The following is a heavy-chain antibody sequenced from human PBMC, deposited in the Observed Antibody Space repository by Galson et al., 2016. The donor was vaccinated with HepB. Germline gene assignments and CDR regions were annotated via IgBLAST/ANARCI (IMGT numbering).Heavy chain of an antibody. D-gene: IGHD6-13*01. CDR1: GGSFSGYY. Sequence: ETLSLTCAVYGGSFSGYYWTWIRQPPGKGLEWVGEINYGETTNYNPSLKSRVTISIDTSKNQVSLKLSSVTATDTAVYYCASHGPRVRSWWGKWFDPWGQGTLVTVSS. CDR2: INYGETT. J-gene: IGHJ5*02. CDR3: ASHGPRVRSWWGKWFDP. V-gene: IGHV4-34*01.